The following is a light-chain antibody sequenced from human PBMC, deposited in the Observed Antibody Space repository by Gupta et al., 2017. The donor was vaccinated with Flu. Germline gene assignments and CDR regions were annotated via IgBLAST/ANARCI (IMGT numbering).Light chain of an antibody. J-gene: IGKJ2*03. CDR1: QTIGNY. Sequence: DIQMTQSPSSLSASVGERVTITCRAIQTIGNYLNWYQQGPGKAPNLLIYTTSNVHSRVPSRFRGSGSGTDLTLTIIRLQPEDFATYYCLLSDNNGRSFGHGTKVEIK. V-gene: IGKV1-39*01. CDR2: TTS. CDR3: LLSDNNGRS.